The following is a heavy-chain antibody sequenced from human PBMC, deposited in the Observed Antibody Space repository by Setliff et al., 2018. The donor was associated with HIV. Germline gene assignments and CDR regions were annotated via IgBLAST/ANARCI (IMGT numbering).Heavy chain of an antibody. J-gene: IGHJ4*02. CDR2: ISGSGGST. V-gene: IGHV3-23*01. CDR1: GFTFSTYS. D-gene: IGHD3-10*01. CDR3: AADLAEYGSGEFDN. Sequence: GGSLRLSCEASGFTFSTYSMNWVRQAPGKGLEWVSAISGSGGSTYYADSVRGRFTISRDNSKNTLYLQMNSLRAEDTAVYYCAADLAEYGSGEFDNWGQGTLVTVSS.